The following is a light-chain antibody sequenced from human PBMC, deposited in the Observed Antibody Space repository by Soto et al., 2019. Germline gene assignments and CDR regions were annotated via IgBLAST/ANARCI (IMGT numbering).Light chain of an antibody. J-gene: IGKJ4*02. CDR3: QQYHSYPLT. Sequence: DIQMTQSPSTLSASVGDRVTITCRASQSINSWLAWYQQKPGKAPTVLIYKASSLESGVPSRFSGSGSATEFTLSISSLQPDDFATYYCQQYHSYPLTFGGGTKVDIK. V-gene: IGKV1-5*03. CDR1: QSINSW. CDR2: KAS.